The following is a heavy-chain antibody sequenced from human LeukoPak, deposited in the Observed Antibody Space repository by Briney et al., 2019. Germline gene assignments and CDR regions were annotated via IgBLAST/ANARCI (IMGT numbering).Heavy chain of an antibody. CDR2: INPNSGGT. CDR1: GYTFTGYY. Sequence: GASVKVSCKASGYTFTGYYMHWVRQAPGHGLEWMGWINPNSGGTNYAQKFLGRVTMTRDTSISTAYMELSRLRSDDTAVYYCARSENGDYAPSFDYWGQGTLVTVSS. CDR3: ARSENGDYAPSFDY. J-gene: IGHJ4*02. D-gene: IGHD4-17*01. V-gene: IGHV1-2*02.